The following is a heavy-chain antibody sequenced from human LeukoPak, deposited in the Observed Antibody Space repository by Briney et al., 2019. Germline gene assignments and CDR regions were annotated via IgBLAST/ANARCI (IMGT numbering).Heavy chain of an antibody. CDR3: TTNLVVPAYYGMDV. V-gene: IGHV3-15*01. Sequence: GGSLRLSCAASGFTFSNAWMSWVRQAPGKGLEWVGRIKSKTDGGTTDYAAPVKGRFTISRDDSKNTLYLQMNSLKTEDTAVYYCTTNLVVPAYYGMDVWGQGTTVTVSS. CDR1: GFTFSNAW. D-gene: IGHD2-2*01. CDR2: IKSKTDGGTT. J-gene: IGHJ6*02.